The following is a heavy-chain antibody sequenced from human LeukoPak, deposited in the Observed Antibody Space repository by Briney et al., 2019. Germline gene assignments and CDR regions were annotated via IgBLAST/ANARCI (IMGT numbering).Heavy chain of an antibody. V-gene: IGHV3-30*18. Sequence: GGSLSLSCAPSGLTLSCYCMHWVRQPPGKGLEWVAFISYDGSNKYYADSVKGRFTISRDNSKNTLYLQMNSLRAEDTAVYYCAKQEAYCVRTSCYGTWFDPWGQGTLVTVSS. J-gene: IGHJ5*02. D-gene: IGHD2-2*01. CDR1: GLTLSCYC. CDR3: AKQEAYCVRTSCYGTWFDP. CDR2: ISYDGSNK.